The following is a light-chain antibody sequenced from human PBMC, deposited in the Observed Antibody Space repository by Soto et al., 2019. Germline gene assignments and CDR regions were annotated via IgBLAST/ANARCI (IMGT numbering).Light chain of an antibody. J-gene: IGLJ1*01. V-gene: IGLV2-23*01. Sequence: QSALTQPASVSGSPGQSITISCTRISSDVGSYNLVSWYQQHPGKAPKLMIYEGSKRPSGVSNRFSGSKSGNTASLTISGLQAEDEADYYCCSYAGSSTYVFGTGTKLTVL. CDR1: SSDVGSYNL. CDR3: CSYAGSSTYV. CDR2: EGS.